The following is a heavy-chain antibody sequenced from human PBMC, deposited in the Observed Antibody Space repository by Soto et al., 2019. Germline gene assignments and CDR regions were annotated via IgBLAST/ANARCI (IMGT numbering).Heavy chain of an antibody. Sequence: EVQLLESGGGLVQPGGSLRLSCGASGFTFSNFAMSWVRQAPGKGLEWLSGISRSGASTYYPDSVKGRFTISRDNSKNTLYLQMNNLRAEDTAVYYCARGGWTAPFDFWGQGTLVTVSS. V-gene: IGHV3-23*01. CDR3: ARGGWTAPFDF. CDR1: GFTFSNFA. CDR2: ISRSGAST. J-gene: IGHJ4*02. D-gene: IGHD2-15*01.